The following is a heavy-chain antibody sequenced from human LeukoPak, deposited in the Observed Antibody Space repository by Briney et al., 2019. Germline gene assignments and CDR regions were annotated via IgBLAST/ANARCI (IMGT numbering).Heavy chain of an antibody. V-gene: IGHV4-59*08. CDR2: IYYSGST. CDR3: ARGSSGWLYNDY. Sequence: SETLTLTCTVSGGSISSYYWSWIRQPPGKGLEWIGYIYYSGSTNYNPSLKSRVTISVDTSKNQFSLKLSSVTAADTAVYYCARGSSGWLYNDYWGQGTLVTVSS. CDR1: GGSISSYY. D-gene: IGHD6-19*01. J-gene: IGHJ4*02.